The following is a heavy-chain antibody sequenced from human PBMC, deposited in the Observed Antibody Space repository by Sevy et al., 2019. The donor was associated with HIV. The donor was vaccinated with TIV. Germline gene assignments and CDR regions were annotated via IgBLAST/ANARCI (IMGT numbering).Heavy chain of an antibody. D-gene: IGHD2-2*01. CDR3: AKDQGQLLQYYFDY. CDR2: VSVRSGST. V-gene: IGHV3-23*01. Sequence: GGSLRLSCAASGFTFSSYAMSWVRQAPGKGLEWVSGVSVRSGSTYYADSVKGRFTISRVNSKNTLYLDMNSLRAEDTAIYYCAKDQGQLLQYYFDYWGQGTLVTVSS. CDR1: GFTFSSYA. J-gene: IGHJ4*02.